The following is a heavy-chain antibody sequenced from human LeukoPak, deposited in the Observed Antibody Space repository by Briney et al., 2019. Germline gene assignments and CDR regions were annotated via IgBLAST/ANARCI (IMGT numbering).Heavy chain of an antibody. Sequence: GGSLRLSCAAPGFTFSSYGMSWVRQAPGKGLEWVSAISGSGGSTYYADSVKGRFTISRDNSKNTLYLQMNSLRAEDTAVYYCAKVLTAMTEFDYWGQGTLVTVSS. CDR3: AKVLTAMTEFDY. V-gene: IGHV3-23*01. J-gene: IGHJ4*02. CDR1: GFTFSSYG. CDR2: ISGSGGST. D-gene: IGHD5-18*01.